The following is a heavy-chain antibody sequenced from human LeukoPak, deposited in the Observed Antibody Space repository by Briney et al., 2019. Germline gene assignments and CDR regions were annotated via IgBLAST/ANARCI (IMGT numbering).Heavy chain of an antibody. J-gene: IGHJ4*02. CDR3: TRGNVAAATAILYFDY. Sequence: GGSLRLSCAASGFTFDDHGVSWVRQAPGKGLEWVSGINWNGDSTGYADSVKGRFTISRDNAKDSLYLQMNSLRAEDTALYHCTRGNVAAATAILYFDYWGQGTLVTVSS. D-gene: IGHD6-13*01. CDR2: INWNGDST. V-gene: IGHV3-20*01. CDR1: GFTFDDHG.